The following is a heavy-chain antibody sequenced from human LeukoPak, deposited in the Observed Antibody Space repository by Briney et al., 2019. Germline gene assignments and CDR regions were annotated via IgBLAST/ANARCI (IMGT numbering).Heavy chain of an antibody. D-gene: IGHD3-22*01. V-gene: IGHV4-4*07. Sequence: PSETLSLTCTVSGGSISSYYWSWIRQPAGKGLEWIGRIYTSGSTNYNPSLKSRVTISVDTSKNQFSLKLSSVTAADTAVYYCARRRGWGIVVVRTGAFDIWGQGTMVTASS. CDR2: IYTSGST. CDR3: ARRRGWGIVVVRTGAFDI. CDR1: GGSISSYY. J-gene: IGHJ3*02.